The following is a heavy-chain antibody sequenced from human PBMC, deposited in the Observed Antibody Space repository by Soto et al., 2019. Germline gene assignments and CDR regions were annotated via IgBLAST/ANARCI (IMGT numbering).Heavy chain of an antibody. V-gene: IGHV1-24*01. CDR2: FDPEDGET. J-gene: IGHJ6*03. Sequence: ASVKVSCKVSGYTLTELSMHWVRQAPGKGLEWMGGFDPEDGETIYAQKFQGRVTMTEDRSTDTAYMELSSLRSEDTAVYYCATAPPRLYCTNGVCSITYYYYMDVWGKGTTVTVSS. CDR3: ATAPPRLYCTNGVCSITYYYYMDV. CDR1: GYTLTELS. D-gene: IGHD2-8*01.